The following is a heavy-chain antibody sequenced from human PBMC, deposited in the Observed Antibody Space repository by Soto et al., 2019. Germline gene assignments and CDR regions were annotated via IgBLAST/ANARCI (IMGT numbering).Heavy chain of an antibody. V-gene: IGHV1-69*01. D-gene: IGHD5-18*01. CDR2: IIPIFGTA. J-gene: IGHJ5*02. CDR3: ARGGRGYSYARWEYWFDP. CDR1: GGTFSSYA. Sequence: QVQLVQSGAEVKKPGSSVKVSCKASGGTFSSYAISWVRQAPGQGLEWMGGIIPIFGTANYAQKFQGRVTITADESTSTAYMELSSLRSEDTAVYYCARGGRGYSYARWEYWFDPWGQGTLVTVSS.